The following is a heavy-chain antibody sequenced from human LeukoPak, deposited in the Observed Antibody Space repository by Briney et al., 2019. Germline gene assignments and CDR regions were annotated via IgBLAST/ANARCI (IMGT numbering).Heavy chain of an antibody. CDR1: GFTYSSYS. CDR2: ISSSSSYI. J-gene: IGHJ3*02. Sequence: SGGSLRLSCAASGFTYSSYSMNWVRQAPGKGLECVSSISSSSSYIYYADSVKGRFTISRDNAKNSLYLQMNSLRAEDTAVYYCARGGGKSFAFDIWGQGTMVTVSS. D-gene: IGHD4-23*01. V-gene: IGHV3-21*01. CDR3: ARGGGKSFAFDI.